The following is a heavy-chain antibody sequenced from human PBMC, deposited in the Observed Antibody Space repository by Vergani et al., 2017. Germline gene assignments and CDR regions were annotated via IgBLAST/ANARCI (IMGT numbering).Heavy chain of an antibody. CDR3: ASLWGYDSSVG. Sequence: QVQLQESGPGLVKPSQTLSLTCTVSGGSISSGSYYWSWIRQPAGKGLEWIGRIYTSGSTNYNPSLKSRVTISVDTSKNQFSLKLSSVTAADTAVYYCASLWGYDSSVGWGQGTLVTVSS. D-gene: IGHD3-22*01. CDR1: GGSISSGSYY. CDR2: IYTSGST. J-gene: IGHJ4*02. V-gene: IGHV4-61*02.